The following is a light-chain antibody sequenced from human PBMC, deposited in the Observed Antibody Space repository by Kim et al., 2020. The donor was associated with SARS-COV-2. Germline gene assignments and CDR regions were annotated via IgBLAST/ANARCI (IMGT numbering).Light chain of an antibody. CDR3: QQSFSTPYT. Sequence: DIQMTQSPSSLSASVGDRVTITCRASQSINSYLNWYQQKPGKAPQLLIYSASSLQSGVPSRVSGSGSGTDFTLTISSLQPEDFATYYCQQSFSTPYTFGQETKLEIK. V-gene: IGKV1-39*01. J-gene: IGKJ2*01. CDR1: QSINSY. CDR2: SAS.